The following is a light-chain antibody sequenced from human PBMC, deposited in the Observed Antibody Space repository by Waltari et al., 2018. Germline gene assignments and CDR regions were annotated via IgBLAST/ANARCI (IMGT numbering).Light chain of an antibody. CDR2: EDN. J-gene: IGLJ2*01. V-gene: IGLV3-1*01. Sequence: SYELTQPPSVSVSPGQTATIPCSGDKLQPRFIFWYQQKSGQSPRLVLYEDNKGPNGIPERFSGSKTGTTATLVVTGAQDMDEADYFCQAWDFSAAFFGGGTKLTVL. CDR3: QAWDFSAAF. CDR1: KLQPRF.